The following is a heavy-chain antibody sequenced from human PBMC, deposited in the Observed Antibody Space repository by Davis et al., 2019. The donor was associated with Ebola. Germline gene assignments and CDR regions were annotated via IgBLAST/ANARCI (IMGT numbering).Heavy chain of an antibody. CDR2: INHSGST. CDR1: GGSFSGYY. CDR3: ARGPTRYFDWLLSY. D-gene: IGHD3-9*01. J-gene: IGHJ4*02. V-gene: IGHV4-34*01. Sequence: SETLSLTCAVYGGSFSGYYWSWIRQPPGKGLEWIGEINHSGSTNYNPSLKSRVTISVDTSKNQFSLKLSSVTAADTAVYYCARGPTRYFDWLLSYWGQGTLVTVSS.